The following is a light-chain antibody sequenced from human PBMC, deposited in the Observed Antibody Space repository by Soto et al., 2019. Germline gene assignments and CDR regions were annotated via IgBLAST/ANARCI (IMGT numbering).Light chain of an antibody. J-gene: IGKJ5*01. CDR1: QSVSSRY. V-gene: IGKV3-20*01. CDR3: QQYGSSPLT. CDR2: GAS. Sequence: DIVLTQSPGTLSLSPGERATLSCRANQSVSSRYLAWYQQKPGQAPRLLIHGASSRPTGIPDRFSGSGSGTDFTLTISRLEPEDFAMYFCQQYGSSPLTFGQGTRLEIK.